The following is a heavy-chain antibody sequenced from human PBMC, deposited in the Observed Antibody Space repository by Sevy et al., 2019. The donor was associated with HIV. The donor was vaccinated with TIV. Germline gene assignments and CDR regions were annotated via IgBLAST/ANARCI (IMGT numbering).Heavy chain of an antibody. CDR2: MSNSGTTI. D-gene: IGHD3-10*01. Sequence: GGSLRLSCAASGFMFSDYHMSWIRQAPGKGLEWISYMSNSGTTIYYAESVKGRFNISRDNAEKSLYLQMNSLRAEDTAVYYCARAWFGEADGMDVWGQGTTVTVSS. CDR3: ARAWFGEADGMDV. V-gene: IGHV3-11*01. CDR1: GFMFSDYH. J-gene: IGHJ6*02.